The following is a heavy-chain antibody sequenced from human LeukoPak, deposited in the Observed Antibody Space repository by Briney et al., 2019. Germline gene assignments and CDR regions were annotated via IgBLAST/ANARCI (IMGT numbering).Heavy chain of an antibody. D-gene: IGHD3-10*01. J-gene: IGHJ4*02. CDR2: ISSSSYI. Sequence: GGSLRLPCAASGFTFSSYSMNWVRQAPGKGLEWVSSISSSSYIYYADSVKGRFTISRDNAKNSLYLQMNSLRAEDTAVYYCARGVRGVFDYWGQGTLVTVSS. CDR3: ARGVRGVFDY. CDR1: GFTFSSYS. V-gene: IGHV3-21*01.